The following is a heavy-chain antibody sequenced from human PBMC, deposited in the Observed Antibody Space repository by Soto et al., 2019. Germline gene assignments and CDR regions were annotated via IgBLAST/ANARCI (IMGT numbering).Heavy chain of an antibody. J-gene: IGHJ4*02. V-gene: IGHV3-23*01. D-gene: IGHD6-19*01. CDR1: GFTFSGYA. CDR2: ISLSGRST. Sequence: EVQLLESGGGLVQPGGSLRLSCAASGFTFSGYAMSWVRQAPGKGLEWVSAISLSGRSTYYSDSVRGRFTMSRDNSNNTLYLQMSSLRSDDTAVYYCAKEAFVRAVDAAEFDSWGQGTLVTVSS. CDR3: AKEAFVRAVDAAEFDS.